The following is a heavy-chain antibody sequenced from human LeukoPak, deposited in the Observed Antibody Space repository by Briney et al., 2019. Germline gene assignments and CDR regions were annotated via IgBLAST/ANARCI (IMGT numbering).Heavy chain of an antibody. V-gene: IGHV3-48*01. Sequence: GGSLRLSCAASGFTFSNYSMNWVRQAPGKGLEWVSYISSSSSTIYYADSVKGRFTISRDNAKNSLYLQMNSLRAEDTAVYYCARAFGVAVANYYGMDVWGQGTTVTVSS. CDR2: ISSSSSTI. D-gene: IGHD6-19*01. CDR3: ARAFGVAVANYYGMDV. CDR1: GFTFSNYS. J-gene: IGHJ6*02.